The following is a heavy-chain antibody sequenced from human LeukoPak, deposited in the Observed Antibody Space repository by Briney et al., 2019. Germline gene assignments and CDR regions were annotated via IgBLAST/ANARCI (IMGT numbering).Heavy chain of an antibody. CDR1: GGTFSSYA. D-gene: IGHD2-15*01. J-gene: IGHJ4*02. V-gene: IGHV1-69*11. CDR2: IIPILGTA. Sequence: SSVKVSCKASGGTFSSYAISWVRQAPRQGLEWMGRIIPILGTANYAQKFQGRVTITTDESTSTAYMELSSLRSEDTAVYYCARDRHYCSGGSCYSGTFDYWGQGTLVTVSS. CDR3: ARDRHYCSGGSCYSGTFDY.